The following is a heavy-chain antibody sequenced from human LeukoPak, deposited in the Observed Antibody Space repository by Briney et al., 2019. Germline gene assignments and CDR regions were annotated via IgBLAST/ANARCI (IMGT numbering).Heavy chain of an antibody. V-gene: IGHV4-39*07. CDR1: GGSFTDYY. CDR2: IYYRGNT. D-gene: IGHD1-26*01. Sequence: PSETLSLTRTVSGGSFTDYYWGWIRQPPGKGRDWIGSIYYRGNTFYNPSLRNRVSISIDTSKRRFSLNLNSVTAADTAVYFCTRDREHGTQDSWGEGTLVTVS. CDR3: TRDREHGTQDS. J-gene: IGHJ4*02.